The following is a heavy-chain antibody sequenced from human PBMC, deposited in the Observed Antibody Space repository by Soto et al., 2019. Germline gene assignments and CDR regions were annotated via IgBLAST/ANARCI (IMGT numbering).Heavy chain of an antibody. D-gene: IGHD2-15*01. CDR2: INHSGST. J-gene: IGHJ5*02. CDR1: GGSFSGYY. V-gene: IGHV4-34*01. CDR3: ASGVYCSGGSCPYINWFDP. Sequence: SETLSLTCAVYGGSFSGYYWSWIRQPPGKGLEWIGEINHSGSTNYNPSLKSRVTISVDTSKNQFSLKLSSVTAADTAVYYCASGVYCSGGSCPYINWFDPWGQGTRVTVSS.